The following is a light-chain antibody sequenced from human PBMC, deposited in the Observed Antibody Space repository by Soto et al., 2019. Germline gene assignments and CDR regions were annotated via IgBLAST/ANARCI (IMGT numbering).Light chain of an antibody. CDR3: SSYTSSSTLV. V-gene: IGLV2-14*01. J-gene: IGLJ1*01. Sequence: QSALTQPASVSGSPGQSITISCTGTSSDVGGYNYVSWYQQHPGKAPKLMIYDVSNRPSGVSNRFSGSKSGNTADLTISGLQAEDEADYYCSSYTSSSTLVFGTGTKVTVL. CDR1: SSDVGGYNY. CDR2: DVS.